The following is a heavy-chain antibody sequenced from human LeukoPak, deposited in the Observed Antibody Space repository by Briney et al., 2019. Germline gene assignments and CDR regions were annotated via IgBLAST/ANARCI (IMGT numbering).Heavy chain of an antibody. J-gene: IGHJ5*02. CDR1: GFTFSSYG. CDR3: ARIPHITMVRGVIS. D-gene: IGHD3-10*01. CDR2: ISSSGSTI. Sequence: GGSLRLSCAASGFTFSSYGMTWVRQAPGKGLEWVSYISSSGSTIYYADSVKGRFTISRDNAKNSLYLQMNSRRAEDTAVYYCARIPHITMVRGVISWGQGTLVTVSS. V-gene: IGHV3-48*04.